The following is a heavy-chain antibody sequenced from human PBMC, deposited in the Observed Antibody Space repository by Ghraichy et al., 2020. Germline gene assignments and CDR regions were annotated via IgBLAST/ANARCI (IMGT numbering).Heavy chain of an antibody. Sequence: GGSLRLSCAASGFTFSNYEMNWVRQAPGKGLEWVSYISSSGSIIRYADSVKGRFTISRDNAKNLLYLQMDSLRAEDTAVYYCASRIRSVANFDYWGQGTLLTVSS. CDR2: ISSSGSII. J-gene: IGHJ4*02. D-gene: IGHD6-19*01. CDR1: GFTFSNYE. V-gene: IGHV3-48*03. CDR3: ASRIRSVANFDY.